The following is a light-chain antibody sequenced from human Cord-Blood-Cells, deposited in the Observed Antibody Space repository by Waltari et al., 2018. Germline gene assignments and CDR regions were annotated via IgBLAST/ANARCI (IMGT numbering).Light chain of an antibody. CDR1: SSNIGSNY. CDR2: RNN. V-gene: IGLV1-47*01. Sequence: QSVLTQPPSASGTPGQRVTISCSGSSSNIGSNYVYWYQQLPGTAPKLLSYRNNQRPSGVPDRFSGSKSGTSASLAISGLRSEDEADYYCAAWDDSLSVWVFGGGTKLTVL. J-gene: IGLJ3*02. CDR3: AAWDDSLSVWV.